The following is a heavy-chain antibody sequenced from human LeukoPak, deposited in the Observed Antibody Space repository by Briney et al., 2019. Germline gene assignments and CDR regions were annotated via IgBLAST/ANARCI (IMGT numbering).Heavy chain of an antibody. CDR3: AREQYQLLYGYYYMDV. CDR2: INWNGGST. CDR1: GFTFDDYG. V-gene: IGHV3-20*04. J-gene: IGHJ6*03. Sequence: PGGSLRLSCAASGFTFDDYGMSWVRQAPGKGLEWVSGINWNGGSTGYADSVEGRFTISRDNAKNSLYLQMNSLRAEDTALYYCAREQYQLLYGYYYMDVWGKGTTVTVSS. D-gene: IGHD2-2*02.